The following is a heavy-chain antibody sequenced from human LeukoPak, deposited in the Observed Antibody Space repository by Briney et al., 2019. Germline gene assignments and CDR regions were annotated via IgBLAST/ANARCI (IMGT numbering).Heavy chain of an antibody. J-gene: IGHJ4*02. CDR3: VSTTTFDY. CDR2: IKQDGSEK. CDR1: GFSFRSYW. V-gene: IGHV3-7*02. D-gene: IGHD1-1*01. Sequence: PGGSLRLSCAASGFSFRSYWMSWVRQAPGKGLEWVANIKQDGSEKYYVDSVKGRFTISRDNAKNSLYLQMNSLRAEDTAVYYCVSTTTFDYWGRGSLVTVSS.